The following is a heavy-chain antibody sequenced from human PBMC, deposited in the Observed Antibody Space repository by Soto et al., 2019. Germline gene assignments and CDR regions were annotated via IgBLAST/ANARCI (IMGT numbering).Heavy chain of an antibody. D-gene: IGHD6-19*01. V-gene: IGHV4-39*01. CDR3: ARYSSDTKPADY. Sequence: PSETLSLTCTVSGGSISSSSYYWGWIRQPPGEGLEWIGSIYYSGSTYYNPSLKSRVTISVDTSKNQFSLKLSSVTAADTAVYYCARYSSDTKPADYWGQGTLVTVSS. CDR2: IYYSGST. J-gene: IGHJ4*02. CDR1: GGSISSSSYY.